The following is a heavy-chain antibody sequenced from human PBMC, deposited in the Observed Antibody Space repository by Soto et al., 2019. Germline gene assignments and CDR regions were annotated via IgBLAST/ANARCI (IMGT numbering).Heavy chain of an antibody. CDR1: GGTFSSYS. V-gene: IGHV1-69*01. CDR2: IIPIFGTA. J-gene: IGHJ4*02. Sequence: QVQLVQSGAEVKKPGSSVKVSCKASGGTFSSYSINWVRQAPGQGLEWMGEIIPIFGTANYAQKFQGRVTITADESARTAYMELSRLRSEATAVYYCARDGGRHSGGIDYWGQGTLVTVSS. CDR3: ARDGGRHSGGIDY. D-gene: IGHD1-26*01.